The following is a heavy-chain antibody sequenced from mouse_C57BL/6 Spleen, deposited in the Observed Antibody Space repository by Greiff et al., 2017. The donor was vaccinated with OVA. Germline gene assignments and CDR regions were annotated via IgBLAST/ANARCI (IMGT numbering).Heavy chain of an antibody. D-gene: IGHD1-1*01. CDR2: ISYSGSN. CDR3: ARSTTVPYWYFGV. CDR1: GYSITSDY. J-gene: IGHJ1*03. V-gene: IGHV3-8*01. Sequence: DVKLQESGPGLAKPSQTLSITCSVTGYSITSDYWNWIRKFPGNNLEYMGYISYSGSNNYNQSIKRRISITRDTSKNQYYLKLNSVTTEDTSTYYCARSTTVPYWYFGVWGTGTTVTVSS.